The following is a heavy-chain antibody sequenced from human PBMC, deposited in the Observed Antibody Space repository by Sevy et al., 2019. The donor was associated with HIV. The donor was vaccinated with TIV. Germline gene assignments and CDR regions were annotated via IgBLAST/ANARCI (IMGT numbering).Heavy chain of an antibody. J-gene: IGHJ4*02. CDR2: MYYSGTT. Sequence: SETLSLTCTVSDDSISSYYWSWIQQPPGKGLEWIGYMYYSGTTNYNPSLKSRVTISLDTSKNQFSLNLSSVTAADTAVYYCARSLRGYRFGPFDYWDQGTLVTVSS. V-gene: IGHV4-59*01. CDR1: DDSISSYY. D-gene: IGHD5-18*01. CDR3: ARSLRGYRFGPFDY.